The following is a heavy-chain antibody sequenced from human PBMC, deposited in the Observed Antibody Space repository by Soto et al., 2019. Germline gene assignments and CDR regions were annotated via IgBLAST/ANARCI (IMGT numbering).Heavy chain of an antibody. V-gene: IGHV3-33*01. CDR1: GFTFSRYG. CDR2: IWYDGSNK. J-gene: IGHJ5*02. CDR3: VRDGGYYGAGSYFDP. D-gene: IGHD3-10*01. Sequence: QVQLVESGGGVVQPGRSLRLCCAASGFTFSRYGMHWVRQAPGEGLEWVAVIWYDGSNKYYADSVKGRFTISRDNSKNTMCLEMNSLRAEDTAVYDCVRDGGYYGAGSYFDPWGQGSLVTVSS.